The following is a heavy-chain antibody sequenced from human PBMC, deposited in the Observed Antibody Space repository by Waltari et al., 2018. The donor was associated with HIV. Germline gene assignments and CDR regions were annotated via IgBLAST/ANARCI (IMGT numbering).Heavy chain of an antibody. CDR2: ISWNSGSI. D-gene: IGHD6-13*01. Sequence: EVQLVESGGGLVQPGRSLRLSCAASGFTFDDYAMHWVRQAPGKGLEWVSGISWNSGSIGYADSVKGRFTISRDNAKNSLYLQMNSLRAEDTALYYCAKDIESSPPGAYFDYWGQGTLVTVSS. J-gene: IGHJ4*02. V-gene: IGHV3-9*01. CDR3: AKDIESSPPGAYFDY. CDR1: GFTFDDYA.